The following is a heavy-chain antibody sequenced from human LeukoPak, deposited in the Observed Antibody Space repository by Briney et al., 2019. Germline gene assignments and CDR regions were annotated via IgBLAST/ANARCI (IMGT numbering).Heavy chain of an antibody. D-gene: IGHD3-22*01. J-gene: IGHJ4*02. CDR2: IKQDGSKK. CDR3: ARDYYDSSGYQPVHY. Sequence: GGSLRLSCVASGFPFSSYWMTWVRQAPGKGLEWVANIKQDGSKKSYVDSVKGRFTISRDNAKNSLYLQMNSLRAEDTAVYYCARDYYDSSGYQPVHYWGQGTLVTVSS. V-gene: IGHV3-7*01. CDR1: GFPFSSYW.